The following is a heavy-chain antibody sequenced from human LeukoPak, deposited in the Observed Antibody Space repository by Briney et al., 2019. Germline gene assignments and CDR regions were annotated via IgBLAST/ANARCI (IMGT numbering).Heavy chain of an antibody. V-gene: IGHV3-48*01. D-gene: IGHD3-22*01. CDR2: ISTGSSTI. CDR3: ATYSSLNRREFQY. J-gene: IGHJ1*01. CDR1: GFTFSSYS. Sequence: GGSLRLSCAASGFTFSSYSMNWVRQAPGKGLEWVSYISTGSSTIYYADSVKGRFTISRDNAENSLYLQMNNLRAEDTAVYYCATYSSLNRREFQYWGQGTLLTVSS.